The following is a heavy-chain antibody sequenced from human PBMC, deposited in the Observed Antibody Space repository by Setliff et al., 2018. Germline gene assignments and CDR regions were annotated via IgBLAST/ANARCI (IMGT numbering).Heavy chain of an antibody. CDR3: ARAHTWSLPNDNSGYPGWFDP. J-gene: IGHJ5*02. CDR2: IYTSWST. CDR1: GDSISSRRNY. V-gene: IGHV4-61*09. Sequence: SETLSLTCTVSGDSISSRRNYWGWFRQPAGKELEWIGQIYTSWSTNYNPSLKSRVTMSVDTSKNHVSLKLSSVTAADTAVYYCARAHTWSLPNDNSGYPGWFDPWGQGTLVTVSS. D-gene: IGHD3-22*01.